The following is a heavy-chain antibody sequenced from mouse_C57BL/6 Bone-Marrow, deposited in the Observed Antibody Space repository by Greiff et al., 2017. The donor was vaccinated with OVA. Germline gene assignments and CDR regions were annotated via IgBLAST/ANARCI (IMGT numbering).Heavy chain of an antibody. D-gene: IGHD1-1*01. Sequence: EVKLQESGGGLVKPGGSLKLSCAASGFTFSDYGMHWVRQAPEKGLEWVAYISSGSSTIYYADTVKGRFTISRDNAKNTLFLQMTSLRSEDTAMYYCAKALYYGSSFAWFAYWGQGTLVTVSA. J-gene: IGHJ3*01. CDR1: GFTFSDYG. CDR3: AKALYYGSSFAWFAY. V-gene: IGHV5-17*01. CDR2: ISSGSSTI.